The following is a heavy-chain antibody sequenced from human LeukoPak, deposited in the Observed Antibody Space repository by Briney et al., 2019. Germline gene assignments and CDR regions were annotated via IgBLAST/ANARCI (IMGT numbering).Heavy chain of an antibody. J-gene: IGHJ4*02. CDR2: INHSGST. V-gene: IGHV4-34*01. CDR1: GGSFGGYY. Sequence: SETLSLTCAVYGGSFGGYYCSWVRQPPGKGLGWRGEINHSGSTKYNPSRKGRVTMSVDTSKNQFSLKLSSVTAADTPVYYCARAGIQLWLPFDYWGQGTLVTVSS. D-gene: IGHD5-18*01. CDR3: ARAGIQLWLPFDY.